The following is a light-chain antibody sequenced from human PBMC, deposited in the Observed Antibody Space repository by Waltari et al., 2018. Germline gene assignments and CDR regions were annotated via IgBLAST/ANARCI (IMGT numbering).Light chain of an antibody. CDR1: QSVLSSSNNKNF. CDR2: WAS. J-gene: IGKJ4*01. V-gene: IGKV4-1*01. Sequence: IVMTQSPDSLAVSLGERATINCKSSQSVLSSSNNKNFLAWFQLKPGQPPKVLIFWASARESGVPDRFSGSGSGTDFTLTISSLQAEDVAVYYCQQYYSSPLTFGGGTKVEIK. CDR3: QQYYSSPLT.